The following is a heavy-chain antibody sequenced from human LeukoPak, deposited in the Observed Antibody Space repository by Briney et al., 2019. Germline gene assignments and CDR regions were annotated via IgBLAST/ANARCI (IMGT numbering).Heavy chain of an antibody. D-gene: IGHD3-10*01. CDR2: SNAGNGNT. J-gene: IGHJ4*02. CDR1: GYTFTSYA. V-gene: IGHV1-3*02. CDR3: ARDSSELLWFGELLFDY. Sequence: ASVKVSCKASGYTFTSYAMHWVRQAPGQRLEWMGWSNAGNGNTKYSLEFQGRVTITRDTSASTAYMELSSLRSEDMAVYYCARDSSELLWFGELLFDYWGQGTLVTVSS.